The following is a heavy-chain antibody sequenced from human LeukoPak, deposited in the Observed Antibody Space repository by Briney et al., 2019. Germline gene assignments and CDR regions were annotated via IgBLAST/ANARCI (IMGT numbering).Heavy chain of an antibody. Sequence: SETLSLTCAVSGGSIGSGGYSWSWIRQPPGKGLEWIGYIYHSGSTYYNPSLKSRVTISVDRSKNQFSLKLSSVTAADTAVYYCARGSLDYGDYPDFDYWGQGTLVTVSS. CDR2: IYHSGST. CDR1: GGSIGSGGYS. D-gene: IGHD4-17*01. CDR3: ARGSLDYGDYPDFDY. J-gene: IGHJ4*02. V-gene: IGHV4-30-2*01.